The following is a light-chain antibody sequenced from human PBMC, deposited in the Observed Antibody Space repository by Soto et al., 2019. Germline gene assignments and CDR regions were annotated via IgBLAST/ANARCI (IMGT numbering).Light chain of an antibody. Sequence: EIVMTQSPATLSVSPGKRATLSCRASQSVSSNLAWYQQKPGQAPRLIIYGASTRATGIPARFSGSGSGTEFTLTISSLQSEDFAVYYCQQYNNWPYTFGQGTKLEIK. V-gene: IGKV3-15*01. CDR2: GAS. J-gene: IGKJ2*01. CDR3: QQYNNWPYT. CDR1: QSVSSN.